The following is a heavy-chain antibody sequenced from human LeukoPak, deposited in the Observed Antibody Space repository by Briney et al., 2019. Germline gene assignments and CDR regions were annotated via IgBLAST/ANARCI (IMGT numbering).Heavy chain of an antibody. J-gene: IGHJ4*02. CDR2: LSYDGRNA. Sequence: GGSLRLSCAASRFTFSSYGMHWVRQAPGKGLEWVAVLSYDGRNAYYADSVKGRFTISRDNSNNTLYLQMNSPRAEDTAVYFCAKGGYCSSSSCYSAIDYWGQGALVTVSS. V-gene: IGHV3-30*18. CDR1: RFTFSSYG. CDR3: AKGGYCSSSSCYSAIDY. D-gene: IGHD2-2*01.